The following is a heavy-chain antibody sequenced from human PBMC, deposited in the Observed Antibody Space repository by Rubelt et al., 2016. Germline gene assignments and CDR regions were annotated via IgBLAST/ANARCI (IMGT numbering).Heavy chain of an antibody. CDR1: GYTFTSYA. CDR3: ARADSSGYYPLDY. D-gene: IGHD3-22*01. V-gene: IGHV1-69*13. J-gene: IGHJ4*02. Sequence: QVQLVQSGAEVKKPGASVKVSCKASGYTFTSYAMHWVRQAPGQRLEWMGGIIPIFGTANYAQKFQGRVTITADESTSTAYMELSSLRSEDTAVYYCARADSSGYYPLDYWGQGTLVTVSS. CDR2: IIPIFGTA.